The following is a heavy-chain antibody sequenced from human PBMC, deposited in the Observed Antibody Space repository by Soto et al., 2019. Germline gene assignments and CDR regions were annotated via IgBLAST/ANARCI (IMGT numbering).Heavy chain of an antibody. CDR1: GGSINSACYH. V-gene: IGHV4-31*03. Sequence: PSETLSLTCSVSGGSINSACYHWSWLRQHPGKGLEFIGYIFYTGSTYYNPSLETRVTISVDTSKNHVSLRLNAVTAADTAVYYCARLDYGDSAFDSWGRGTLVTVSS. CDR3: ARLDYGDSAFDS. CDR2: IFYTGST. J-gene: IGHJ4*02. D-gene: IGHD4-17*01.